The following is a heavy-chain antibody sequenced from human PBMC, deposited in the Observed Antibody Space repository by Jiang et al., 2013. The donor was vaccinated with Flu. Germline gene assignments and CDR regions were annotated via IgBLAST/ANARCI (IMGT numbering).Heavy chain of an antibody. J-gene: IGHJ3*02. CDR1: GYSFTTFW. D-gene: IGHD2-21*02. V-gene: IGHV5-51*01. CDR3: AGGPTTSLGPSAYCGGDCGRKKNDAFDI. Sequence: VQLVESGAEVKKPGESLKISCKGSGYSFTTFWIGWVRQMPGKGLEWMGIIYPGDDDTTYSPSFQGQVTISADKSISTAYLQWSSLKASDTAMCYCAGGPTTSLGPSAYCGGDCGRKKNDAFDI. CDR2: IYPGDDDT.